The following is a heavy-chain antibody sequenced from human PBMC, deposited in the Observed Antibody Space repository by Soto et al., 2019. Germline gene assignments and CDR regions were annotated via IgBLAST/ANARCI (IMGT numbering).Heavy chain of an antibody. V-gene: IGHV3-30*03. D-gene: IGHD6-13*01. Sequence: QVQLVESGGGVVQPGRSLRLSCAASGFTFSSYGMHWVRQAPGKGLEWVAVISYDGSNKYYADSVKGRFTISRDNSKNPLYLQMNSLTAEDTAVYYCAALGYESVLFDYWGQGTLVTVSS. CDR3: AALGYESVLFDY. CDR1: GFTFSSYG. J-gene: IGHJ4*02. CDR2: ISYDGSNK.